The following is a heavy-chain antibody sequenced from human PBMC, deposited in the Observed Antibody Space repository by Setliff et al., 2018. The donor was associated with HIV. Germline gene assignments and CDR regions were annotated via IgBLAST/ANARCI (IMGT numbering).Heavy chain of an antibody. Sequence: TLSLTCTVSGGSVSSGGYYWSWIRQHPGKGLEWIGYIYYSGKNYYNPSLKSRVTISLDRSKNQFSLKLTSVTAADTAVYYCASLRRSSWYPWFDPWGQGNLVTVSS. CDR1: GGSVSSGGYY. V-gene: IGHV4-31*03. J-gene: IGHJ5*02. CDR3: ASLRRSSWYPWFDP. D-gene: IGHD6-13*01. CDR2: IYYSGKN.